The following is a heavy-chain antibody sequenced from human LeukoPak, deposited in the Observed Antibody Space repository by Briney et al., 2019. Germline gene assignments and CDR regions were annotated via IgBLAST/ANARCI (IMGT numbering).Heavy chain of an antibody. CDR1: GFTLSSYA. CDR3: AKDHHYDSSGYYYVY. Sequence: GGSLRLSCAASGFTLSSYAMSWVRQAPGKGLEWVSAISGSGGSTYYADSVKGRFTISRDNSKNTLYLQMNSLRAEDTAVYYCAKDHHYDSSGYYYVYWGQGTLVTVSS. CDR2: ISGSGGST. V-gene: IGHV3-23*01. D-gene: IGHD3-22*01. J-gene: IGHJ4*02.